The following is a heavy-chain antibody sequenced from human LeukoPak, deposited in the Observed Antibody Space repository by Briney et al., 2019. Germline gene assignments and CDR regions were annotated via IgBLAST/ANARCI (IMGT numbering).Heavy chain of an antibody. CDR2: INHSGST. Sequence: SETLSLTCAVYGGSFSGYYWSWIRQPPGKGLEWIGEINHSGSTNYNPSLKSRVTISVDTSKNQFSLKLSSVTAADTAVYYCASPYCSGGSCYSPSSYYYYGMDVWGQGTTVTVSS. J-gene: IGHJ6*02. CDR1: GGSFSGYY. D-gene: IGHD2-15*01. CDR3: ASPYCSGGSCYSPSSYYYYGMDV. V-gene: IGHV4-34*01.